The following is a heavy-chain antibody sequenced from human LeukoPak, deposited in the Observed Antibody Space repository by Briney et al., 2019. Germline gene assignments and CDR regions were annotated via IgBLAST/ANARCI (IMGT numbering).Heavy chain of an antibody. D-gene: IGHD1-26*01. J-gene: IGHJ4*02. CDR2: VYYTGGT. Sequence: PSETLSLTCTVSAGSISSSSFYWGWIRQPPGKGLQWIGSVYYTGGTYYNPSLKSRVTISIDTSKNHFSLKLSSVTAPDTAVYYCARHGWVGPVSTHRPFDYWGQGTLVTVSS. CDR3: ARHGWVGPVSTHRPFDY. CDR1: AGSISSSSFY. V-gene: IGHV4-39*01.